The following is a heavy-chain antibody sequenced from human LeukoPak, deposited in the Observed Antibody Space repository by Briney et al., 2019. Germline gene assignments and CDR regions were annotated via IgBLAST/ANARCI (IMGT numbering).Heavy chain of an antibody. CDR3: AKESTHYGGWYFDY. J-gene: IGHJ4*02. CDR2: IRDDGSNI. V-gene: IGHV3-30*02. D-gene: IGHD3-16*01. CDR1: GFTFSSYG. Sequence: GGSLRLSCAASGFTFSSYGMHWVRQAPGKGLEWVAFIRDDGSNIYYADSVKGRFTISRDNSKSTLYLQMNSLRAEDTAVYYCAKESTHYGGWYFDYWGQGTLVTVSS.